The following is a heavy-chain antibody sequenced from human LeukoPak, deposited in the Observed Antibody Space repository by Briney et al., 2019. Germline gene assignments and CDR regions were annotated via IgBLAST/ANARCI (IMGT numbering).Heavy chain of an antibody. V-gene: IGHV3-23*01. J-gene: IGHJ5*02. Sequence: GGSLRLSCAASEFAFSNYAMNWVRQAPGKGLEWVSGISGGGGSTYYADSVKGRFTISRDNSKNTLYLQMDSLRAEDTALYYCAKGSGINHYHWIDPWGQGTLVTVSS. CDR2: ISGGGGST. D-gene: IGHD1-14*01. CDR1: EFAFSNYA. CDR3: AKGSGINHYHWIDP.